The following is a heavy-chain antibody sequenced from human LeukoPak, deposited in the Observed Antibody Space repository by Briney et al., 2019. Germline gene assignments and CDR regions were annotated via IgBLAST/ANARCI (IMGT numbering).Heavy chain of an antibody. V-gene: IGHV3-23*01. CDR2: ISGSGDST. Sequence: GGSLRLSCAASGFTVSSNYMSWVRQAPGKGLEWVSAISGSGDSTYYADSVKGRFTMSRDNSKNTLYLQINSLRAEDTAVYYCAKRYYDVLTGLDLFDYWGQGTLVTVSS. CDR1: GFTVSSNY. J-gene: IGHJ4*02. D-gene: IGHD3-9*01. CDR3: AKRYYDVLTGLDLFDY.